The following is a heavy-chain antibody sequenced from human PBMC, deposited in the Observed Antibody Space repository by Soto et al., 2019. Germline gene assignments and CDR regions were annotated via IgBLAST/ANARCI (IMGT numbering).Heavy chain of an antibody. Sequence: PSETLSLTCAVSGGSFSTEGYSWSWIRQPPGKGLEWIGDFYHTGSTYYHPSLKSRVTISVDTSKNQFSLKLSSVTAADTAVYYCARVVGGSTYYNPHQYFGMDVWGQGTTVTVSS. CDR2: FYHTGST. D-gene: IGHD3-10*01. CDR1: GGSFSTEGYS. J-gene: IGHJ6*02. CDR3: ARVVGGSTYYNPHQYFGMDV. V-gene: IGHV4-30-2*01.